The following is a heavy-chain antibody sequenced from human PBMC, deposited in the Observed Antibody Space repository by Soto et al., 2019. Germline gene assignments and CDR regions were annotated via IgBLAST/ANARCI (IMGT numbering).Heavy chain of an antibody. CDR2: ISGSGGST. V-gene: IGHV3-23*01. D-gene: IGHD3-3*01. J-gene: IGHJ4*02. CDR1: GFTFSTYA. CDR3: ARGAYDFWSGYSNYYFDY. Sequence: EVQLLESGGGLVQPGGSLRLSCAASGFTFSTYALSWVRQAPGKGLEWVSAISGSGGSTYSADSVKGRFTISRDNSKNTLYLQMNSLRAEDTAVYYCARGAYDFWSGYSNYYFDYWGQGTLVTVSS.